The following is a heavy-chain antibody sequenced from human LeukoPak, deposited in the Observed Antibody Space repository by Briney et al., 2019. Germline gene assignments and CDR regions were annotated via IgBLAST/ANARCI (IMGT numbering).Heavy chain of an antibody. CDR2: IYSGGNI. CDR3: AGRHCSGGGCYFAGADPFDY. Sequence: PGGSLRPSCAASGFTVSSTYMSWVRQAPGKGLEWVSVIYSGGNIYYIESVKGRFTISRDTSKNTLYLQMNSLRAEDTAVYFCAGRHCSGGGCYFAGADPFDYWGQGTLVTVSS. CDR1: GFTVSSTY. D-gene: IGHD2-15*01. V-gene: IGHV3-53*01. J-gene: IGHJ4*02.